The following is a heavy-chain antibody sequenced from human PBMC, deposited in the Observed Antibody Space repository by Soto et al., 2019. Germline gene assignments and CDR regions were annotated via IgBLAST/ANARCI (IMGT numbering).Heavy chain of an antibody. CDR2: IYYSGST. CDR1: GGSISSGDYY. D-gene: IGHD1-7*01. Sequence: PSETLSLTCTVSGGSISSGDYYWSWIRQPPGKGLEWIGYIYYSGSTYYNPSLKSRVTISVDTSKNQFSLKLSSVTAADTAVYYCARVEITGTTPVWNHNNWFDPWGQGTLVTVSS. V-gene: IGHV4-30-4*01. CDR3: ARVEITGTTPVWNHNNWFDP. J-gene: IGHJ5*02.